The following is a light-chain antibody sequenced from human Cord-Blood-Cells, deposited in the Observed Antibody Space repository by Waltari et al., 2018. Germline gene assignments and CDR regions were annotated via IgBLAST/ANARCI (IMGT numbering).Light chain of an antibody. J-gene: IGKJ4*01. Sequence: DIQMTQSPSSLSASVGDRVTITCRASQSISSYLNWYQQKPGNAPKLLIYAASSLQSGVPSRFSGSGSGTDFTLTISSLQPEDFATYFCQQSYSTPRTFGGGTKVDIK. CDR3: QQSYSTPRT. CDR2: AAS. V-gene: IGKV1-39*01. CDR1: QSISSY.